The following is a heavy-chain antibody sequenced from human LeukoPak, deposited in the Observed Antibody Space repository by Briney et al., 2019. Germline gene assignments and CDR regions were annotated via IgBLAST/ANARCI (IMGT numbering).Heavy chain of an antibody. Sequence: GGSLRLSCAASGFTFSSYWMHWARQAPGKGLVWVSRINSDGSSTTYADSVKGRFTIARDNAKNTLYLQMNSLRPEDTAVYYCARDVDYHVTSECFDYWSQGTLVTVSS. V-gene: IGHV3-74*03. J-gene: IGHJ4*02. D-gene: IGHD3-22*01. CDR1: GFTFSSYW. CDR3: ARDVDYHVTSECFDY. CDR2: INSDGSST.